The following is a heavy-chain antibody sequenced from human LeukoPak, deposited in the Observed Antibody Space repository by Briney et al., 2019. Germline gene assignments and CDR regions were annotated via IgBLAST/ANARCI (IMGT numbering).Heavy chain of an antibody. J-gene: IGHJ5*02. D-gene: IGHD4-17*01. CDR2: IFHSGST. Sequence: SETLSLTCTVSGASINDYYWTWIRQPPGKGLEWIGNIFHSGSTNYNPSLKSRVTISVEASKKQFSLRLSSVTAADTAMYYCATCRDEFGDYGFTSWGQGTLVTVSS. CDR3: ATCRDEFGDYGFTS. CDR1: GASINDYY. V-gene: IGHV4-59*01.